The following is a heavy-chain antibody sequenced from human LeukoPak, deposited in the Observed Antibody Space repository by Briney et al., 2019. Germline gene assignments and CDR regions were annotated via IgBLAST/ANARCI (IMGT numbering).Heavy chain of an antibody. J-gene: IGHJ4*02. CDR3: ATSGYYFDY. CDR2: ISAGGGST. CDR1: GFTFSTFD. Sequence: PGGSLRLSCAASGFTFSTFDMTWVRQAPGKGLEWVSAISAGGGSTYYADSVKGRFTISRDNSKNTLYLQMNSLRAEDTAVYYCATSGYYFDYWGQGTLVTVSS. V-gene: IGHV3-23*01. D-gene: IGHD3-22*01.